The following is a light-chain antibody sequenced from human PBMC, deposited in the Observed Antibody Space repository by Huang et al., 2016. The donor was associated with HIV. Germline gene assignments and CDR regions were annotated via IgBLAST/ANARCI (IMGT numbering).Light chain of an antibody. Sequence: QLTQSPSSLSMSVGDRVIITCQASQDIANSLAWYQHKPGRAPKLLISAASTLQSGVPSRFSGGSAGTYFTLIITNLQPDDFASYYCQQLHSYPITLGQGTRLDI. V-gene: IGKV1-9*01. CDR2: AAS. CDR1: QDIANS. J-gene: IGKJ5*01. CDR3: QQLHSYPIT.